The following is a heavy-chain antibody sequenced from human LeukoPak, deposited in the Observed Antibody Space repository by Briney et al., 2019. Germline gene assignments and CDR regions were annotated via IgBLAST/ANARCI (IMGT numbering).Heavy chain of an antibody. V-gene: IGHV3-7*01. CDR3: TRVEETATTAAIIRKYSYYYYYMGV. D-gene: IGHD4-11*01. Sequence: GGSLRLSCAASGFTFSTYRMSWVRQAPGKGLEWVANIKQDGSEKHYVDSVKGRFTISRDNAKNSLYLQMSSLRAEDTAAYYCTRVEETATTAAIIRKYSYYYYYMGVWGKGNTVTVSS. J-gene: IGHJ6*03. CDR1: GFTFSTYR. CDR2: IKQDGSEK.